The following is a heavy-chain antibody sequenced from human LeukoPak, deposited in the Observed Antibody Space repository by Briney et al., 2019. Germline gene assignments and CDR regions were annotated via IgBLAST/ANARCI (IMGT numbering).Heavy chain of an antibody. CDR3: ARGGSSSLNWLDP. Sequence: SETLSLTCAVYVESFSVYSWSWIRQTLAKGLGWIGDIKHSGSTNYNPSLECRVTISVDTSKNQFSLKLSSVTDADTAVYYCARGGSSSLNWLDPWGQGTLVTVSS. CDR2: IKHSGST. CDR1: VESFSVYS. V-gene: IGHV4-34*01. D-gene: IGHD6-13*01. J-gene: IGHJ5*02.